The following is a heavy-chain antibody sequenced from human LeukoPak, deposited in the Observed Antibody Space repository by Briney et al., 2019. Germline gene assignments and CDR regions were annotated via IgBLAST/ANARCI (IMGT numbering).Heavy chain of an antibody. J-gene: IGHJ3*02. Sequence: ASVKVSCKASGYTFTSYGINWVRQATGQGLEWMGWMNINSGKTGYAQKFQGRVTLTRNTSISTAYMELSSLRSEDTAVYYCARSLARIRGVKGAFDIWGQGTMVTVSS. CDR3: ARSLARIRGVKGAFDI. CDR1: GYTFTSYG. CDR2: MNINSGKT. D-gene: IGHD3-10*01. V-gene: IGHV1-8*01.